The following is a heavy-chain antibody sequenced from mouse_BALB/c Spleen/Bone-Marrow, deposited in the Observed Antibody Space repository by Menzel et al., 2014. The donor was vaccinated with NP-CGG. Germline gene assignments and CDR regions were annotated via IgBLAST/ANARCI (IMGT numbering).Heavy chain of an antibody. Sequence: EVQVVESGGGLVKPGGSLKLSCAASGFTFSDYYMYWVRQTPEKRLEGVATISDAGSYTYYPDSVKGRFTISRDNAKNNLYLQMISLKSEDTAMYYCARDGDYRYAWFAYWGQGTLVTVST. V-gene: IGHV5-4*02. CDR2: ISDAGSYT. J-gene: IGHJ3*01. CDR3: ARDGDYRYAWFAY. CDR1: GFTFSDYY. D-gene: IGHD2-14*01.